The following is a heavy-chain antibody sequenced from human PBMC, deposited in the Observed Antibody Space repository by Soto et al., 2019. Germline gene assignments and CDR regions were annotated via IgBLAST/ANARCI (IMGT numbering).Heavy chain of an antibody. J-gene: IGHJ4*02. V-gene: IGHV1-3*01. CDR3: ARGPPHFWSGYYTGSRVPAIDY. D-gene: IGHD3-3*02. Sequence: ASVKVSCKASGYTFTSYAMHWVRQAPGQRLEWMGWINAGNGNTKYSQKFQGRVTITRDTSASTAYMELSSLRSEDTAVYYCARGPPHFWSGYYTGSRVPAIDYWGQGPLVTVSS. CDR2: INAGNGNT. CDR1: GYTFTSYA.